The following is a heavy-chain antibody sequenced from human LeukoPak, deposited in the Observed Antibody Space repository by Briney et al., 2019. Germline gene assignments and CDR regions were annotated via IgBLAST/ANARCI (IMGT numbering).Heavy chain of an antibody. CDR3: ARHAIDIIVRVDY. J-gene: IGHJ4*02. V-gene: IGHV4-34*01. D-gene: IGHD2-15*01. CDR1: DGSFSGYY. CDR2: ISHSGST. Sequence: SETLSLTCAIYDGSFSGYYWSWIRQPPGKGLQWIGGISHSGSTNYNPSLESRVTISLDTSKTHSSLRLTSVTAADTAVYYCARHAIDIIVRVDYWGQGTLVTVSS.